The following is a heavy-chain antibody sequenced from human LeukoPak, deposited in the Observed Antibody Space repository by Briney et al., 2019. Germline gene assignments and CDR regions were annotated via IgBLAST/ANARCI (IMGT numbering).Heavy chain of an antibody. Sequence: ASVKVSCKASGYTFTSYDINWVRQATGQGLEWMGWMNPNSDNTGYAQKFQGRVTMTRNTSISTAYMELSSLRSEDTAVYYCARFVGQLALYYYYYMDVWGKGTTVTVSS. J-gene: IGHJ6*03. V-gene: IGHV1-8*01. CDR1: GYTFTSYD. D-gene: IGHD6-6*01. CDR2: MNPNSDNT. CDR3: ARFVGQLALYYYYYMDV.